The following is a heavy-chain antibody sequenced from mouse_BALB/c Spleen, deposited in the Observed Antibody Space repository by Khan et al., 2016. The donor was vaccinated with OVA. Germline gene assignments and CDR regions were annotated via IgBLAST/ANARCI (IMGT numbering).Heavy chain of an antibody. D-gene: IGHD1-1*01. J-gene: IGHJ3*01. CDR3: ARYRYSGSSPWFAY. CDR1: GYTFTSYV. V-gene: IGHV1S136*01. Sequence: VQLQQSGPELVKPGASVKMSCKASGYTFTSYVMHWVKQKPGQGLEWIGYINPYNDGTKYNEKFKGKATLTSDKSSSTAYMELSSLTSEDSSVYYCARYRYSGSSPWFAYWGQGTLVTVSA. CDR2: INPYNDGT.